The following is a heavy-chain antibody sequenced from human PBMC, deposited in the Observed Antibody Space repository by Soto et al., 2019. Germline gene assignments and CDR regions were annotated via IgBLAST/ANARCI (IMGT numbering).Heavy chain of an antibody. CDR3: ARDASTPGYYYYYGMDV. Sequence: QVQLVQSGAEVKKPGASVKVSCKASGYTFTSYDINWVRQATGQGLEWMGWMNPNSGNTGYAQKFQGRVTMTRNTSISTAYMELSRLRSEDTAVYYCARDASTPGYYYYYGMDVWGQGTTVTVSS. D-gene: IGHD1-1*01. CDR1: GYTFTSYD. J-gene: IGHJ6*02. CDR2: MNPNSGNT. V-gene: IGHV1-8*01.